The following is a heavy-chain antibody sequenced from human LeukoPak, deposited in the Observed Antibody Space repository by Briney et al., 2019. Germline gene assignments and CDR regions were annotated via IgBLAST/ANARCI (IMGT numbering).Heavy chain of an antibody. V-gene: IGHV3-30*02. CDR2: IRYDGSNK. CDR3: AKAPTMVRGVITEIDY. J-gene: IGHJ4*02. D-gene: IGHD3-10*01. Sequence: GGSLRLSCAASGFTFSSHGMHWVRQAPGKGLEWVAFIRYDGSNKYYADSVKGRFTISRDNSKNTLYLQMNSLRAEDTAVYYCAKAPTMVRGVITEIDYWGQGTLVTVSS. CDR1: GFTFSSHG.